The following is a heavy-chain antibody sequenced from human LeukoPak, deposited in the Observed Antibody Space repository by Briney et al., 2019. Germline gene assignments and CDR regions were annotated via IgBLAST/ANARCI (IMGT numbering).Heavy chain of an antibody. CDR3: AREYCSATSCYKTIDY. D-gene: IGHD2-2*02. V-gene: IGHV3-64*01. Sequence: GGSLRLSCAASGFTFSSNAMHWVRQAPGKGLEYVSAISSNGGSTYYANSVKGRFTISRDNSKNTLYLQMGSLRADDMAVCYCAREYCSATSCYKTIDYWGRGTLVTVSS. CDR2: ISSNGGST. J-gene: IGHJ4*02. CDR1: GFTFSSNA.